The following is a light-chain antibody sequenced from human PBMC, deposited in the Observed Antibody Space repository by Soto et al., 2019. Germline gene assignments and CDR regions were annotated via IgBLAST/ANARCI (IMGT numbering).Light chain of an antibody. CDR3: QQYGTSPFS. CDR1: QSVISNH. J-gene: IGKJ3*01. V-gene: IGKV3-20*01. CDR2: AAS. Sequence: EIVLTQSPGTLSLSPGERATLFCRASQSVISNHLGWYRQKPGQAPRLLIYAASSRATGIPDRFSGSGSGTEFTLTISRLESEDFAVYFCQQYGTSPFSFGPGTKVDI.